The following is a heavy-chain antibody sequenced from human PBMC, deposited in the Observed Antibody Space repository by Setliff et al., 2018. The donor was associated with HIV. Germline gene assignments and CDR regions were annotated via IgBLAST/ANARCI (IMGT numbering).Heavy chain of an antibody. CDR2: VSPYNGHT. D-gene: IGHD6-6*01. J-gene: IGHJ6*03. Sequence: ASVKVSCKASGYTFTNFGVGWVRQAPGQGLEWMGWVSPYNGHTKYAQRFQGRVTMSTDTSTSIIYMELRSLRSDDTAVYYCARDPGRGSSLYYMDVWGKGTTVTVSS. V-gene: IGHV1-18*01. CDR3: ARDPGRGSSLYYMDV. CDR1: GYTFTNFG.